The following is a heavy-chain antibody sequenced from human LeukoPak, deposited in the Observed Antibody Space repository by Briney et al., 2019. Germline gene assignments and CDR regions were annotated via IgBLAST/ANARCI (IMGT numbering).Heavy chain of an antibody. V-gene: IGHV1-2*06. J-gene: IGHJ4*02. D-gene: IGHD1-1*01. CDR1: GYTFTDYY. CDR3: AKLEGSAATSYD. Sequence: GASVEVSCKASGYTFTDYYIHWVRQAPGQGLEWVGRISPNGGGTIYAQNFQGRVTVTRDTSITTAYMDLNRLTSDDTAVYFCAKLEGSAATSYDWGQGTLVTVSS. CDR2: ISPNGGGT.